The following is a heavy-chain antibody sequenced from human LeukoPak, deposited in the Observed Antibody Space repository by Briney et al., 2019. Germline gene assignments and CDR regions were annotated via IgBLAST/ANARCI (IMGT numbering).Heavy chain of an antibody. V-gene: IGHV3-33*01. CDR2: IWYDGSNK. Sequence: GGSLRLSCAASGFTFSSYGMHWVRQAPGKGLEWVAVIWYDGSNKYYADSVKGRFTISRDNSKNTLYLQMNSLRAEDTAVCYCARVRRYYDSSGYFGDYYYYGMDVWGQGTTVTVSS. J-gene: IGHJ6*02. CDR1: GFTFSSYG. CDR3: ARVRRYYDSSGYFGDYYYYGMDV. D-gene: IGHD3-22*01.